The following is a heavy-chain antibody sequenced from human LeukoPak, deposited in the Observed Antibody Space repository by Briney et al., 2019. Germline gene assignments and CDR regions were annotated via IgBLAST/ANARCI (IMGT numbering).Heavy chain of an antibody. V-gene: IGHV1-69*06. D-gene: IGHD3-22*01. Sequence: ASVKVSCKASGGTFSSDAISWVRQAPGQGLEWMGGIIPIFGTANYAQKFQGRVTITADKSTSTAYMELSSLRSEDTAVYYCASGPPYYDSSGYYSGYFDYWGQGTLVTVSS. CDR2: IIPIFGTA. CDR3: ASGPPYYDSSGYYSGYFDY. J-gene: IGHJ4*02. CDR1: GGTFSSDA.